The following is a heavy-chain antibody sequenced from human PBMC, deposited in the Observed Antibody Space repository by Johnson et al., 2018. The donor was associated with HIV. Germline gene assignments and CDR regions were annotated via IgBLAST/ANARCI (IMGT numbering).Heavy chain of an antibody. D-gene: IGHD3-16*01. CDR1: GFAFDDYA. J-gene: IGHJ3*02. V-gene: IGHV3-74*01. CDR3: AREGGLTGAFDI. CDR2: INSDGSST. Sequence: VQLVESGGGLVHPGGSLRLSCVASGFAFDDYAMHWVRQAPGKGLEWVSRINSDGSSTSYADSVKGRFTISRDNAKNTLYLQMNSLRAEDTAMYYCAREGGLTGAFDIWGQGTMVTVSS.